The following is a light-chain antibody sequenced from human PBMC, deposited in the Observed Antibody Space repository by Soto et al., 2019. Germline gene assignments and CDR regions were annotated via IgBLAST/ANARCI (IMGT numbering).Light chain of an antibody. CDR1: SSDVGGYNY. CDR2: DVS. CDR3: SSYTSSSSYV. Sequence: QSVLTQPASLSGSPGQSITISCTGTSSDVGGYNYVSWYQQHPGKAPKLMIYDVSNRPSGVSNRFSGSKSGNTASLTISGLQAEDEADYHCSSYTSSSSYVFGTGTKVTVL. J-gene: IGLJ1*01. V-gene: IGLV2-14*01.